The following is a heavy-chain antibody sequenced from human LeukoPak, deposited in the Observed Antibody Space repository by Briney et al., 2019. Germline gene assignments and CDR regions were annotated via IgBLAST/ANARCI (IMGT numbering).Heavy chain of an antibody. CDR1: GFTFSSYA. D-gene: IGHD3-3*01. CDR3: AKWENDFWSGYYENWFDP. V-gene: IGHV3-23*01. CDR2: ISGSGGST. Sequence: GGSLRLSCAASGFTFSSYAMSWVRQAPGKGLEWVSAISGSGGSTYYADSVKGRFTISRDNSKNTLYLQMNSLRAEDTAVYYCAKWENDFWSGYYENWFDPWGQGTLVTVSS. J-gene: IGHJ5*02.